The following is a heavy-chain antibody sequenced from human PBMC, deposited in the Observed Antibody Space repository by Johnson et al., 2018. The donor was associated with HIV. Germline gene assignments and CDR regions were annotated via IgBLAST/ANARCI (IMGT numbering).Heavy chain of an antibody. CDR3: AKDGMLLRAFDI. CDR1: GFTFSSYG. V-gene: IGHV3-30*18. J-gene: IGHJ3*02. CDR2: IWYDGSNK. Sequence: QVQLVESGGGVVQPGRSLRLSCAASGFTFSSYGMHWVRQAPGTGLEWVAVIWYDGSNKYYADSVKGRFTISRDNSKNTLYLQMNSLRAEDTAVYYCAKDGMLLRAFDIWGQGTMVTVSS. D-gene: IGHD2-15*01.